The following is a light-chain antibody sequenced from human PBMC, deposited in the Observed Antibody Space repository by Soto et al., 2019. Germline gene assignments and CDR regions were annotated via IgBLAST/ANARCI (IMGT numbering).Light chain of an antibody. CDR2: KAS. Sequence: DIQMTQSPSTLSASVGDRVTITCRASQSISSWLAWYQQKPGKAPNLLIYKASSLESGVPSRFSGSGSGTEFTLTISSLQPGDFATYYCQEYNTYSRTFGQGTKVDIK. J-gene: IGKJ1*01. CDR3: QEYNTYSRT. CDR1: QSISSW. V-gene: IGKV1-5*03.